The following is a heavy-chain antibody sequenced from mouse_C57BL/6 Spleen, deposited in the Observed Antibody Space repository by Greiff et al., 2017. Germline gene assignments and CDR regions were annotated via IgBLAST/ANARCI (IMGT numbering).Heavy chain of an antibody. CDR1: GYSITSGYY. CDR3: AGGGEYFDV. CDR2: ISYDGSN. V-gene: IGHV3-6*01. Sequence: EVQVVESGPGLVKPSPSLSLTCSVTGYSITSGYYWNWIRQFPGNKLEWLGHISYDGSNNYNPSLKNRISLTPDTSTNPFILKLNSVTTEDTATNSCAGGGEYFDVWGTGTTVTVSS. J-gene: IGHJ1*03.